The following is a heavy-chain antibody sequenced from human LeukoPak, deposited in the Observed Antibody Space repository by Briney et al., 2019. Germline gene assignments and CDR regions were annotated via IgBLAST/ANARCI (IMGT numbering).Heavy chain of an antibody. Sequence: PSETLSLTCTVSGGSISGSSLYWSWIRQTPGKGLEWIGRIYYSGTTYYSPSLKSRVTISVDTSKNQFSLRLTSVTAADTAIYYCASLLLQDGDAHWGQGILVTVSS. CDR2: IYYSGTT. CDR3: ASLLLQDGDAH. V-gene: IGHV4-39*01. J-gene: IGHJ4*02. D-gene: IGHD4-17*01. CDR1: GGSISGSSLY.